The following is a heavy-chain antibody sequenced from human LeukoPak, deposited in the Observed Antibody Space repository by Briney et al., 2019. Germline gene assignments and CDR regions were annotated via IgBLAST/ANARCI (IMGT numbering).Heavy chain of an antibody. CDR3: AREPGDYYDSSGYFPRAFDI. CDR2: ISPIFGTA. Sequence: ASVKVSCKASGGTFSSYAISWVRQAPGQGLEWMGGISPIFGTANYAQKFQGRVTITADKSTSTAYMELSSLRSEDTAVYYCAREPGDYYDSSGYFPRAFDIWGQGTMVTVSS. V-gene: IGHV1-69*06. CDR1: GGTFSSYA. D-gene: IGHD3-22*01. J-gene: IGHJ3*02.